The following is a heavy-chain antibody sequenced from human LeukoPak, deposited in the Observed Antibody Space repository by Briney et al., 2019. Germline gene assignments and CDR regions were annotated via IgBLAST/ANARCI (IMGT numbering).Heavy chain of an antibody. CDR2: IIPILGIA. D-gene: IGHD3-22*01. Sequence: SVKVSCKASGGTFSSYAISWVRQAPGQGLEWMGRIIPILGIANYAQKFQGRVTITADKSTSTAYMELSSLRSEDTAVYYCARGSDTMIVVVSLDYWGQGTLVAVSS. V-gene: IGHV1-69*04. J-gene: IGHJ4*02. CDR3: ARGSDTMIVVVSLDY. CDR1: GGTFSSYA.